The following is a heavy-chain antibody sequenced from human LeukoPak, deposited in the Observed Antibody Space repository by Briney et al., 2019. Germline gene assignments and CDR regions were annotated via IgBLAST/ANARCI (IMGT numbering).Heavy chain of an antibody. CDR2: IYRSGST. Sequence: PSETLSLTCTVSAYTICSGYYWGRTRRPPGKGLEWIGAIYRSGSTYYNPSLKSRVTISVDTSKNQFSLKLSAVAAADTAVYYCARGLDIVVVPAAIGYWGQGTLVTVSS. CDR1: AYTICSGYY. CDR3: ARGLDIVVVPAAIGY. V-gene: IGHV4-38-2*02. J-gene: IGHJ4*02. D-gene: IGHD2-2*03.